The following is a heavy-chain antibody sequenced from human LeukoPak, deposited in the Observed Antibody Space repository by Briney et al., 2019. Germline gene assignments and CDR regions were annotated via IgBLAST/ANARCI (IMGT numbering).Heavy chain of an antibody. V-gene: IGHV3-66*01. D-gene: IGHD6-19*01. J-gene: IGHJ4*02. CDR2: IYSGDST. CDR1: GFTFSSYG. Sequence: GRSLRLSCAASGFTFSSYGMHWVRQAPGKGLEWVSVIYSGDSTYYADSVKGRFIISRDNSKNTVYLQMNSLRAEDTAVYYCARDRAVADGRLYYWGQGTLVTVSS. CDR3: ARDRAVADGRLYY.